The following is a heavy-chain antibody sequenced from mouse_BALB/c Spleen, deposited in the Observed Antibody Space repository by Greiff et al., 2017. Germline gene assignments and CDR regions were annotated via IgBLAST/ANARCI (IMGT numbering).Heavy chain of an antibody. CDR1: GDSITSGY. V-gene: IGHV3-8*02. J-gene: IGHJ1*01. Sequence: EVKLVESGPSLVKPSQTLSLTCSVTGDSITSGYWNWIRKFPGNKLEYMGYISYSGSTYYNPSLKSRISITRDTSKNQYYLQLNSVTTEDTATYYSARWDYVHWYFDVWGAGTTVTVSS. CDR3: ARWDYVHWYFDV. D-gene: IGHD2-4*01. CDR2: ISYSGST.